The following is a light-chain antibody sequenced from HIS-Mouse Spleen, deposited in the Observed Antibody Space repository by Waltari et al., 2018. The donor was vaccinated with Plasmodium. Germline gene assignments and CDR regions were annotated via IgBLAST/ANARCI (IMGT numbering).Light chain of an antibody. J-gene: IGLJ3*02. Sequence: SYELTQPPSGSVSPGQTARITCSGDALPKQYAYWYQQKSGQAPVLVIYEDSKRPSGIPVRFSGSSSGTMAALTISGAQVEDEADYYCYSTDSSGNHRVFGGGTKLTVL. V-gene: IGLV3-10*01. CDR1: ALPKQY. CDR2: EDS. CDR3: YSTDSSGNHRV.